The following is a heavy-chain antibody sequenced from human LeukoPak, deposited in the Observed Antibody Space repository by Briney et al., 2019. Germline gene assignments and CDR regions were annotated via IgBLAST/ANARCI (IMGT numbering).Heavy chain of an antibody. CDR1: GFTVSSNY. CDR3: ARVRGGWYVFDY. J-gene: IGHJ4*02. D-gene: IGHD6-19*01. CDR2: IYSGGST. Sequence: GGSLRLSCAASGFTVSSNYMSWVRQAPGKGLEWVSVIYSGGSTYYADSVKGRFTISRDNSKNTLYLQMNSLRAEDTAVYYCARVRGGWYVFDYWGQGTLVTVSS. V-gene: IGHV3-53*01.